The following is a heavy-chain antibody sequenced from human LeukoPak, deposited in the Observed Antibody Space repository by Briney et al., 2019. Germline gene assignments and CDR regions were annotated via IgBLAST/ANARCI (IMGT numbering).Heavy chain of an antibody. D-gene: IGHD3-16*02. V-gene: IGHV4-34*01. CDR3: ARVARDYVWGSYRYPFDY. J-gene: IGHJ4*02. CDR1: GGSFSGYY. CDR2: INHSGST. Sequence: SETLSLTXAVYGGSFSGYYWSWIRQPPGKGLEWIGEINHSGSTNYNPSLKSRVTISVDTSKNQFSLKLSSVTAADTAVYYCARVARDYVWGSYRYPFDYWGQGTLVTVSS.